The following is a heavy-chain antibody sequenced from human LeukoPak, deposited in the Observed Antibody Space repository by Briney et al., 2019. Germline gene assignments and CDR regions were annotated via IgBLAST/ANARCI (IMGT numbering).Heavy chain of an antibody. D-gene: IGHD4-11*01. CDR3: ARDRLLDYRRSNWFDP. CDR2: IYYSGST. V-gene: IGHV4-39*07. Sequence: PSETLSLTCTVSGGSISSSSYYWGWIRQPPGKGLEWIGSIYYSGSTYYNPSLKSRVTISVDTSKNQFSLKLSSVTAADTAVYYCARDRLLDYRRSNWFDPWGQGTLVTVSS. J-gene: IGHJ5*02. CDR1: GGSISSSSYY.